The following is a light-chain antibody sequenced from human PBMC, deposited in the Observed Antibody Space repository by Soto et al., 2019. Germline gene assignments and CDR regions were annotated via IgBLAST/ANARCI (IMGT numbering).Light chain of an antibody. Sequence: DIVMTQSPDSLAVSLGERATINCKSSQSVLYSSNNKNYLAWYQQKPGQPPKLLIYWASTRESGVPDRFSGSGSGTDFTLALRRLQAEDVAVYYCQQYYSTPPMYTFGQGTKLEIK. CDR1: QSVLYSSNNKNY. CDR3: QQYYSTPPMYT. J-gene: IGKJ2*01. CDR2: WAS. V-gene: IGKV4-1*01.